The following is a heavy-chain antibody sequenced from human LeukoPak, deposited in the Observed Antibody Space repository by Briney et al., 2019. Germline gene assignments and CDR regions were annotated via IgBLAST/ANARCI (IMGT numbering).Heavy chain of an antibody. J-gene: IGHJ4*02. CDR1: GGSISSYY. D-gene: IGHD6-13*01. CDR3: AREDFSSWYVDY. Sequence: SETLSLTCTVSGGSISSYYWSWIRQPPGKGLEWIGYIYYSGSTNYNPSLKSRVTISLDSSKNQFSLKLSFVTAADTAIYYCAREDFSSWYVDYWGQGILVTVSS. V-gene: IGHV4-59*12. CDR2: IYYSGST.